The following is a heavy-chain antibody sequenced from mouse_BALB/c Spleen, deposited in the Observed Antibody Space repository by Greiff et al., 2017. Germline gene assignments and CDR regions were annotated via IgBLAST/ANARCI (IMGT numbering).Heavy chain of an antibody. V-gene: IGHV1S16*01. J-gene: IGHJ2*01. CDR2: INPSNGGT. CDR1: GFNIKDYY. D-gene: IGHD2-14*01. Sequence: QVQLQQSGAELVRPGALVKLSCKASGFNIKDYYMHWVKQRPEQGLEWIGEINPSNGGTNYNEKFKRKATLTVDKSSSTAYMQLSSLTSEDSAVYYCTIWAYYRYDEDYWGQGTTLTVSS. CDR3: TIWAYYRYDEDY.